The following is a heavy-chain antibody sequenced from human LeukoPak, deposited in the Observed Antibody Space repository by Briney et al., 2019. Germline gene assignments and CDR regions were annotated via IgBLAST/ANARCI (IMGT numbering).Heavy chain of an antibody. J-gene: IGHJ4*02. CDR1: GYTFTSYG. Sequence: GASVKVSCKASGYTFTSYGISWVRQAPGQGLEWMGWISAYNGNTNYAQKLQGRVTMTTDTSTSTAYMELRSLRSDDTAVYYCARDRSQLERKYYFDYWGQGTLVTVSS. CDR3: ARDRSQLERKYYFDY. D-gene: IGHD1-1*01. CDR2: ISAYNGNT. V-gene: IGHV1-18*01.